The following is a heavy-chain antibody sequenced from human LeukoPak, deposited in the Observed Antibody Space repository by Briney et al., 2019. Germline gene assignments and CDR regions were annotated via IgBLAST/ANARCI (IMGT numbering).Heavy chain of an antibody. CDR2: INYSGST. CDR1: GGSLSGYY. CDR3: ARRGEWTSWNFVC. V-gene: IGHV4-34*01. D-gene: IGHD3-16*01. J-gene: IGHJ4*02. Sequence: PSETLSLTCAVNGGSLSGYYWSWIRQPPGKGLEWIGEINYSGSTIYNPSLKSRVTMSIDTTKKQFSLKLTSLTAADTAVYYCARRGEWTSWNFVCWDQGSLVTVSS.